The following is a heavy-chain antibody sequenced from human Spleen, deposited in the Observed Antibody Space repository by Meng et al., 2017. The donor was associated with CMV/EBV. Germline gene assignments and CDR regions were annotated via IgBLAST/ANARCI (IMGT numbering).Heavy chain of an antibody. V-gene: IGHV3-21*01. Sequence: GGSLRLSCAASGFTFPNYDMNWVRQAPGKGLEWVSYISRSSSHIYYGDSVKGRITVSRDNAENSLYLHMDSLRVEDTAVYYCARDRDTTARADGMDAWGQGTTVTVSS. CDR3: ARDRDTTARADGMDA. J-gene: IGHJ6*02. CDR1: GFTFPNYD. D-gene: IGHD6-6*01. CDR2: ISRSSSHI.